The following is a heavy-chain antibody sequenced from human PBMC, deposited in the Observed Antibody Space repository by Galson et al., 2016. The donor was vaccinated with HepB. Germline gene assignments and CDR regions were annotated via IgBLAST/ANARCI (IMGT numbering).Heavy chain of an antibody. CDR1: VFTYSSDS. CDR3: ARDPPRLSGYVYDY. Sequence: SLRLSCAASVFTYSSDSMSWVRQAPGQGLEWVSSISSSSNYIYYADSVKGRFTISRDNTKNSLYLQMNSLRVEDTAVYCCARDPPRLSGYVYDYWGQGTLVTVSS. J-gene: IGHJ4*02. V-gene: IGHV3-21*01. CDR2: ISSSSNYI. D-gene: IGHD5-12*01.